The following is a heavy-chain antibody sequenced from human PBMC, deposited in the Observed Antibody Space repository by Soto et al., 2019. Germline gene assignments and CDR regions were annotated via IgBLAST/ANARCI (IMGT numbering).Heavy chain of an antibody. J-gene: IGHJ4*02. V-gene: IGHV1-69*13. CDR2: IIPIFGTA. CDR3: ARDLRGYSGSDAFDY. CDR1: GGTFSSYA. Sequence: ASVKVSCKASGGTFSSYAISWVRQAPGQGLEWMGGIIPIFGTANYAQKFQGRVTITADESTSTAYMELSSLRSEDTAVYYCARDLRGYSGSDAFDYWGQGTLVTASS. D-gene: IGHD5-12*01.